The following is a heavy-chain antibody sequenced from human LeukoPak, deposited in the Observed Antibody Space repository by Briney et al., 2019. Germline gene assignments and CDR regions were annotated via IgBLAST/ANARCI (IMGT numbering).Heavy chain of an antibody. CDR1: GYTFTGYY. V-gene: IGHV1-2*02. Sequence: GASVKVSCKASGYTFTGYYMHWVRQAPGQGLEWMGWINPNSGGTNYALKFQGRVTMTRDTSISTAYMELSRLRSDDTAVYYCARFDVESAHDYWGQGTLVTVSS. J-gene: IGHJ4*02. D-gene: IGHD3-16*01. CDR2: INPNSGGT. CDR3: ARFDVESAHDY.